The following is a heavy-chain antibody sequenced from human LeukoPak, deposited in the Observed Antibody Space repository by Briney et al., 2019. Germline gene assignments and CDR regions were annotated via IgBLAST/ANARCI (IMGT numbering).Heavy chain of an antibody. CDR3: TSGQMFTSGGFDD. D-gene: IGHD6-19*01. V-gene: IGHV3-53*01. Sequence: QPGDSLRLSCAASGFSVSDKYMGWVRQAPGKGLEWVSVIYTAGDTFYPDSVRGRFSISRDTSRNMVNLQMNSLRAEDTALYYCTSGQMFTSGGFDDWGRGTLVTVSS. J-gene: IGHJ4*02. CDR2: IYTAGDT. CDR1: GFSVSDKY.